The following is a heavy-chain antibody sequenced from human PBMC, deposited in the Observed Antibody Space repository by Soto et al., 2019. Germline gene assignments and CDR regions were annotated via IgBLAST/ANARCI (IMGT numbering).Heavy chain of an antibody. Sequence: QITLIESGPTLVKPTQTLTLTCNFSGFSLTSGEVGVAWIRQPPGTALEWLALIYWDDAKRYTPSLKTRLTITKDTSKKKVVLTMTNVDPVDTATYCCARGTYGATWSPFGAWGQGALVTVSS. CDR3: ARGTYGATWSPFGA. J-gene: IGHJ5*02. V-gene: IGHV2-5*02. D-gene: IGHD3-16*01. CDR2: IYWDDAK. CDR1: GFSLTSGEVG.